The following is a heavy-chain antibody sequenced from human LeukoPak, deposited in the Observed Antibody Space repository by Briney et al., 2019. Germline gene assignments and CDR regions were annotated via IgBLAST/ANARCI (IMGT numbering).Heavy chain of an antibody. CDR1: GGPFSGYY. V-gene: IGHV4-34*01. CDR2: INHSGST. D-gene: IGHD3-10*01. Sequence: SETLSLTCAVYGGPFSGYYWSWICQPPGKGLEWIGEINHSGSTNYNPSLKSRVTISVDTSKNQFSLKLSSVTAADTAVYYCARFRGYYYYYMDVWGKGTTVTVSS. J-gene: IGHJ6*03. CDR3: ARFRGYYYYYMDV.